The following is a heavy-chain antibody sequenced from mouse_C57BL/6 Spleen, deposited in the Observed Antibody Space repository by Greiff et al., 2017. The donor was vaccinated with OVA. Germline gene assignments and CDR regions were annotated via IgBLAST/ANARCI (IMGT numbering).Heavy chain of an antibody. J-gene: IGHJ4*01. CDR3: ASRGHSNYDYAMDY. CDR1: GYTFTSYW. V-gene: IGHV1-50*01. CDR2: IDPSDSYT. Sequence: QVQLQQPGAELVKPGASVKLSCKASGYTFTSYWMQWVKQRPGQGLEWIGEIDPSDSYTNYNQKFKGKATLTVDTSSSTAYMQLSSLTSEDSAVYDCASRGHSNYDYAMDYWGQGTSVTVSS. D-gene: IGHD2-5*01.